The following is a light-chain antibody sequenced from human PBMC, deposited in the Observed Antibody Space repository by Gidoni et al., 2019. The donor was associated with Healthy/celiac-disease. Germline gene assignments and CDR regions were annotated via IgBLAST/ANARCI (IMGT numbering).Light chain of an antibody. Sequence: VKMTRCPSSLSASVGDRVTITCQASQDISNYLNWYQQKPGKAPKLLIYDASNLETGVPSRFSGSGSGTDFTFTISSLQPEDIATYYCQQYDNPPLTFGGGTKVEIK. V-gene: IGKV1-33*01. CDR1: QDISNY. CDR2: DAS. J-gene: IGKJ4*01. CDR3: QQYDNPPLT.